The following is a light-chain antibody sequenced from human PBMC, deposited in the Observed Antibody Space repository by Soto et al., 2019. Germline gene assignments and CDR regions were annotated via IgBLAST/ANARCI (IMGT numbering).Light chain of an antibody. J-gene: IGKJ1*01. V-gene: IGKV1-27*01. CDR1: QGIGSY. CDR3: QKYNSAPLT. CDR2: AAS. Sequence: IQLTQSPSSLSASVGDRVSITCRASQGIGSYLAWYQQKPGEAPKLLIFAASTLQSGVPSRFSGSGSGTDFTLTISSLQPEDVATYYCQKYNSAPLTFGQGTKVDI.